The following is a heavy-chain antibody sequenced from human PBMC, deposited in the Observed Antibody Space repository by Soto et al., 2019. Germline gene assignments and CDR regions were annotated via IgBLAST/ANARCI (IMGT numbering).Heavy chain of an antibody. CDR3: AKDRSRLKNQRDWFDP. J-gene: IGHJ5*02. Sequence: GGSLRLSCAASGFTFSSYAMSWVRQAPGKGLEWVSAISGSGGSTYYADSVKGRFTISRDNSKNTLYLQMNSLKAEDTAVYYCAKDRSRLKNQRDWFDPWGQGTLVTVSS. CDR2: ISGSGGST. V-gene: IGHV3-23*01. D-gene: IGHD2-2*01. CDR1: GFTFSSYA.